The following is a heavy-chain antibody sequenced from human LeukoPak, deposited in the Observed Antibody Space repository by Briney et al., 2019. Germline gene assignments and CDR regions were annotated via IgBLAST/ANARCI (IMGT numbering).Heavy chain of an antibody. CDR3: ASGPDCSGGSCYYYGMDV. V-gene: IGHV4-61*01. Sequence: SETLSLTSTVSGGSLSSGSYYWSWIRQPPGRGPEWIVYIYYSGSTNYNPSLKSRVTISVDTSKNQFSLKLSSVTAADTAVYYCASGPDCSGGSCYYYGMDVWGKGTTVTVSS. J-gene: IGHJ6*04. CDR2: IYYSGST. CDR1: GGSLSSGSYY. D-gene: IGHD2-15*01.